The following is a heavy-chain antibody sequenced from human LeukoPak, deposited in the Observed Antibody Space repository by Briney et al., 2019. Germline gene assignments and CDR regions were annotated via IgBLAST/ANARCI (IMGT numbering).Heavy chain of an antibody. Sequence: PSETLSLTCAVSGGSISSNWWSWVRQPPGKGLEWIGEIQHSGRTNYNPSLKSRVTISVDTSKNQFSLKLSSVTAADTAVYYCARDPQHYDILTGYWAPSAFDIWGQGTMVTVSS. D-gene: IGHD3-9*01. CDR2: IQHSGRT. CDR3: ARDPQHYDILTGYWAPSAFDI. CDR1: GGSISSNW. J-gene: IGHJ3*02. V-gene: IGHV4-4*02.